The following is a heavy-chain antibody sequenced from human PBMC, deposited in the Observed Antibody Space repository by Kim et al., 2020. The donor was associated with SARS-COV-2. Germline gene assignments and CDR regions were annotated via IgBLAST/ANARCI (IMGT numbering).Heavy chain of an antibody. V-gene: IGHV4-31*03. CDR3: ARDLRGAFDI. CDR2: IYYSGST. CDR1: GGCISSGGYY. D-gene: IGHD3-16*01. J-gene: IGHJ3*02. Sequence: SETLSLTCTVSGGCISSGGYYWSWIRQHPGKGLEWIGYIYYSGSTYYNPSLKSRVTISVDTSKNQFSLKLSSVTAADTAVYYCARDLRGAFDIWGQGTMVTVSS.